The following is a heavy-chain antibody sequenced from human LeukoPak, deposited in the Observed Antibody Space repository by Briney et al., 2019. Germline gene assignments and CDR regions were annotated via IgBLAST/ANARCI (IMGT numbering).Heavy chain of an antibody. J-gene: IGHJ4*02. CDR2: INAGNGNT. V-gene: IGHV1-3*01. CDR3: ARGLSGYPFDY. CDR1: GYTFTGYY. Sequence: ASVKVSCKASGYTFTGYYMHWVRQAPGQRLEWMGWINAGNGNTKYSQKFQGRVTITRDTSASTAYMELSSLRSEDTAVYYCARGLSGYPFDYWGQGTLVTVSS. D-gene: IGHD3-22*01.